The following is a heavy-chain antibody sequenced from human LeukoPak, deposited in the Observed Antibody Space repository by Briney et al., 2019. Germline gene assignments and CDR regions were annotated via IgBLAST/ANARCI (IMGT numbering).Heavy chain of an antibody. D-gene: IGHD3-22*01. Sequence: ASVKVSCKASGYTFTDYYMHWVRQAPGQGLEWMGRINPNSGGTNYAQKFQGRVTMTRDTSISTAYMELSRLRSDDTAVYYCARDDKSVPAYYYDSSGGDYWGQGTLVTVSS. CDR2: INPNSGGT. J-gene: IGHJ4*02. V-gene: IGHV1-2*06. CDR3: ARDDKSVPAYYYDSSGGDY. CDR1: GYTFTDYY.